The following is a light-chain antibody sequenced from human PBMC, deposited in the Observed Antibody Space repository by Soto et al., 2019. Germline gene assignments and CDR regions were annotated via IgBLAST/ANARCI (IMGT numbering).Light chain of an antibody. Sequence: EKVMTQSPATLSVSPRERATLSCRASQSVNSNLAWYQQKPGQAPRLLLYGASTRATGIPARFSGSASGTEFTLTISILQSEDSAVYYCQQYNDWPLTFGGGTKVEIK. CDR1: QSVNSN. V-gene: IGKV3-15*01. CDR2: GAS. J-gene: IGKJ4*01. CDR3: QQYNDWPLT.